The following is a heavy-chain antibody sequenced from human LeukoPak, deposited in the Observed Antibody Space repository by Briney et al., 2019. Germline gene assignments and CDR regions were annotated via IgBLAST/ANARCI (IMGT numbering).Heavy chain of an antibody. CDR1: GFTFSGSA. J-gene: IGHJ4*02. D-gene: IGHD5-12*01. CDR2: IRSKANNYAT. V-gene: IGHV3-73*01. Sequence: GGSLRLSCAASGFTFSGSAMHWVRQASGKGLEWVGRIRSKANNYATAYAASVKGRFTISRDDSKNTAYLQMNSLKTEDTAVYYCTGGYDYYFDYWGQGTLVTVS. CDR3: TGGYDYYFDY.